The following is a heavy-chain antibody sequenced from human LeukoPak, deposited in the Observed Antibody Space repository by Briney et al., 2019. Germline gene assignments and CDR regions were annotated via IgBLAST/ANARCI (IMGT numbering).Heavy chain of an antibody. Sequence: GRSLRLSCAASGFTFDDYAMHWVRQAPGKGLEWVSLISWDGGSTYYADSVKGRFTISRDNSKNSLYLQMNSLRAEDTALYYCAKDATWRDYYYYYMDVWGKGTTVTVSS. CDR2: ISWDGGST. CDR1: GFTFDDYA. CDR3: AKDATWRDYYYYYMDV. J-gene: IGHJ6*03. V-gene: IGHV3-43D*03. D-gene: IGHD1-26*01.